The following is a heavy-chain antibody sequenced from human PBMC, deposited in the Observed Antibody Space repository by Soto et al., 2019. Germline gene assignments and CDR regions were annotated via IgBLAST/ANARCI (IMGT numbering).Heavy chain of an antibody. CDR2: IYYSGST. D-gene: IGHD1-1*01. V-gene: IGHV4-39*01. Sequence: SETLSLTFTVSGGSISSSGYYWGWIRQPPGKGLEWIGSIYYSGSTYYNPSLKSRVTISVDTSKNQFSLKLSSVTAADTAVYYCARQLEPFYYYYYYMDVWGKGTTVTVSS. CDR3: ARQLEPFYYYYYYMDV. J-gene: IGHJ6*03. CDR1: GGSISSSGYY.